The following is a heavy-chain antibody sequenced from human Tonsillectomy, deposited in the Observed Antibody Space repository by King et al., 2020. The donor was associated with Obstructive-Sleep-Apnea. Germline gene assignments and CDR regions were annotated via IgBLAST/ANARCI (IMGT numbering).Heavy chain of an antibody. CDR2: IYYSGST. D-gene: IGHD5-12*01. V-gene: IGHV4-30-4*01. Sequence: QLQESGPGLVKPSQTLSLTCTVSGGSISSGDYYWSWIRQPPGKGLEWIGYIYYSGSTYYNPSLKSRLTISVDTSKNQFSLKLSSVTAADTAVYYCARAGGGYGAFDIWGQGTMVTVSS. CDR1: GGSISSGDYY. CDR3: ARAGGGYGAFDI. J-gene: IGHJ3*02.